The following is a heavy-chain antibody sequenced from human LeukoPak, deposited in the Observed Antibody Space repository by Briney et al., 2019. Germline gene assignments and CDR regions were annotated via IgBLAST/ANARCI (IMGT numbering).Heavy chain of an antibody. Sequence: GGSLRLSCAASGFTFSSYWMHWVRQAPGKGLVWVSRINSDGSSTSYADSVKGRFTISRDNAKNTLYLQMNSLRAEDTAVYYCAREGLLEAEDAFDIWGQGTMVTVSS. D-gene: IGHD1-1*01. V-gene: IGHV3-74*01. J-gene: IGHJ3*02. CDR1: GFTFSSYW. CDR2: INSDGSST. CDR3: AREGLLEAEDAFDI.